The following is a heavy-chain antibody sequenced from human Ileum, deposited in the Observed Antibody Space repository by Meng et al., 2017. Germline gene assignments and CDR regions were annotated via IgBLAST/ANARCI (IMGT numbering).Heavy chain of an antibody. CDR3: ARHGHFTPDKYYFDS. Sequence: QVQLQESGPGLLKTSETLSLSCTVSGGSISSGEYCWGWIRQPPGKGLEWIGSVYFTGYTYYSPSLMSRVTISVETSKNQFSLRLTSVTAADTGLYLCARHGHFTPDKYYFDSWGQGTLVTVSS. CDR1: GGSISSGEYC. V-gene: IGHV4-39*01. D-gene: IGHD3-3*02. J-gene: IGHJ4*03. CDR2: VYFTGYT.